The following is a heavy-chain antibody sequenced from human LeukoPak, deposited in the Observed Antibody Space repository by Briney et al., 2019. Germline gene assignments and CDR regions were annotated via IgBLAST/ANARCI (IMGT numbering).Heavy chain of an antibody. Sequence: ASVKVSCKASGCTFTGHYMHWVRQAPGEGLEWMGWINSNSGGTNYAQKFQGWVTMTRDTSINTAYMELSRLRSDDTAVYFCARGKTDFPNAFDIWGQGTMVTVSS. D-gene: IGHD3/OR15-3a*01. CDR2: INSNSGGT. V-gene: IGHV1-2*04. CDR1: GCTFTGHY. J-gene: IGHJ3*02. CDR3: ARGKTDFPNAFDI.